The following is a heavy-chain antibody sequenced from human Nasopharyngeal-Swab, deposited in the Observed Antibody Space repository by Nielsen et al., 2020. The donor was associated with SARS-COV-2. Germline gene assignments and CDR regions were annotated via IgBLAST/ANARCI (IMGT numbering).Heavy chain of an antibody. Sequence: WIRQPPGKGLEWVGYIYYSGSPNYNPSLKSRVTISVDTSKNQFSLKLRSVTAGDTAVYYCARGGGSSSWVDYWGQGTLVTVSS. CDR2: IYYSGSP. CDR3: ARGGGSSSWVDY. D-gene: IGHD6-13*01. V-gene: IGHV4-59*01. J-gene: IGHJ4*02.